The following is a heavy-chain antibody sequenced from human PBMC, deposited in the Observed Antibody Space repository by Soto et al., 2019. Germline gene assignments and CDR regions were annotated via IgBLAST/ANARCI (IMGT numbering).Heavy chain of an antibody. CDR1: GGSISSGGYY. V-gene: IGHV4-31*03. J-gene: IGHJ6*02. D-gene: IGHD3-16*01. Sequence: QVQLQESGPGLVKPSQTLSLTCTVSGGSISSGGYYWSWIRQHPGKGLEGIGYIYYSGSTYYNSSLKSRVTISVDTSKNPFSLKLSSVTAADTAVYDCARVAGLGGGMDVWGQGTTVTVSS. CDR3: ARVAGLGGGMDV. CDR2: IYYSGST.